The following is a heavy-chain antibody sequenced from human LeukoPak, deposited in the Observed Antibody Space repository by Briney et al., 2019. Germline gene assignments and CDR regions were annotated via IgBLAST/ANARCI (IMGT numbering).Heavy chain of an antibody. CDR3: AREGNGLLSKDLDY. Sequence: ASVKVSCKASGGTFSSYAISWVRQAPGQGLEWVGYINPRDGGTSSPPNFRGRVTMTTDASSSTVYMELSRLTSDDTAIYYCAREGNGLLSKDLDYWGQGTLVTVSS. CDR1: GGTFSSYA. J-gene: IGHJ4*02. CDR2: INPRDGGT. D-gene: IGHD2-15*01. V-gene: IGHV1-2*02.